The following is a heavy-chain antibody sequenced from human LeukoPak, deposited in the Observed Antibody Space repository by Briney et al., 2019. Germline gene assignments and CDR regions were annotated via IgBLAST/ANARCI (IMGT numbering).Heavy chain of an antibody. CDR1: GFTFSSYA. CDR3: AEEVGNTYPTFDY. D-gene: IGHD1-26*01. CDR2: ISGSGGAT. J-gene: IGHJ4*02. Sequence: GGSLRLSCAASGFTFSSYAMNWVRQAPGKGLEWVSAISGSGGATYYADSVKGRFTMSRDNSKNTLYLQMNSLRAEDTAVYYCAEEVGNTYPTFDYWGQGTLVTVSS. V-gene: IGHV3-23*01.